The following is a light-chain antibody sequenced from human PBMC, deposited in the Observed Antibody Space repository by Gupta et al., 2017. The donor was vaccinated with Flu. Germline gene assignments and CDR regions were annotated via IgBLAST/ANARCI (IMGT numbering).Light chain of an antibody. CDR1: SSGVGGYNN. V-gene: IGLV2-14*03. CDR2: YVS. Sequence: ITISCTGASSGVGGYNNVSWYQQQPGKEPNVLIFYVSNRPSGVSNRFSGSSYGNKASLLTSGLQAEDEADDYCSSSKSSNTLQVFGTGTKLTV. J-gene: IGLJ1*01. CDR3: SSSKSSNTLQV.